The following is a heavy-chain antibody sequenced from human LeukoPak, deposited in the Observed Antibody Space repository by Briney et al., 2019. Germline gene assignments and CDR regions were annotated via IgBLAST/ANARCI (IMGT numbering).Heavy chain of an antibody. CDR3: ARGRTSGIPGRYYYYYGMDV. Sequence: PSETLSLTCTVSGGSISSYYWSWIRQPPGKGLEWIGYIYYSGSTNYNPSLKSRVTISVGTSKNQFSLKLSSVTAADTAVYYCARGRTSGIPGRYYYYYGMDVWGQGTTVTVSS. J-gene: IGHJ6*02. CDR2: IYYSGST. D-gene: IGHD3-10*01. V-gene: IGHV4-59*01. CDR1: GGSISSYY.